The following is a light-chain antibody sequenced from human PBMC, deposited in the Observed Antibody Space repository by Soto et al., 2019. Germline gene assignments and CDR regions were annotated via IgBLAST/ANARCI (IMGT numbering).Light chain of an antibody. CDR3: QQYNSWPLT. J-gene: IGKJ4*01. Sequence: EKVMTQSPATLSLSPGERATLSCRASQSISSSLAWYQQKPGQAPRLLIYGASTRATGVPARFSGSGSGTEFTLSISSLQSEDFAEYYCQQYNSWPLTFGGGTKVEIK. CDR2: GAS. V-gene: IGKV3-15*01. CDR1: QSISSS.